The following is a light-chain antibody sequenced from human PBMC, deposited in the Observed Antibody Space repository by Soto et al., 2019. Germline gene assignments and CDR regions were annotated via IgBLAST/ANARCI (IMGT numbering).Light chain of an antibody. J-gene: IGLJ1*01. V-gene: IGLV2-14*01. CDR1: SSDVGGYNY. CDR2: EVS. CDR3: SSYTITSTYV. Sequence: QSVLTQPASVSGSPGQSITISCTGTSSDVGGYNYVSWYQQHPGKAPKLMIYEVSDRPSGVSNRFSGSKSGNTASLTISGLQAEDEAHYYCSSYTITSTYVFGTGNKVNV.